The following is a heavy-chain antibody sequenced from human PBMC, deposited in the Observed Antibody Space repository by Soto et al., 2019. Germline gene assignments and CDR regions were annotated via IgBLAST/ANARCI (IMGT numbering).Heavy chain of an antibody. D-gene: IGHD3-22*01. V-gene: IGHV4-31*03. CDR2: IYYSGST. J-gene: IGHJ4*02. CDR3: ARDARYYYDSSGYYSGFDY. CDR1: GGSISSGGYY. Sequence: SETLSLTCTVSGGSISSGGYYWSWIRQHPGKGLEWIGYIYYSGSTYYNPSLKSRVTISVDTSKNQFSLKLSSVTAADTAVYYCARDARYYYDSSGYYSGFDYWGQGTLVTVSS.